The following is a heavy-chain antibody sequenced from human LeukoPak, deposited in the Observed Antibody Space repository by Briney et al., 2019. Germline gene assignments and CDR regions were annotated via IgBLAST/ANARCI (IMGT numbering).Heavy chain of an antibody. J-gene: IGHJ4*02. D-gene: IGHD5-12*01. V-gene: IGHV3-33*01. Sequence: GGSLRLSCAASGFTFSSYGMHWVRQAPVKGLEWVGVIWYDGSNKYYADSVKGRFTISRDNSKNTLYLQMNSLRAEDTAVYYCARGRGYDFVYWGQGTLVTVSS. CDR3: ARGRGYDFVY. CDR1: GFTFSSYG. CDR2: IWYDGSNK.